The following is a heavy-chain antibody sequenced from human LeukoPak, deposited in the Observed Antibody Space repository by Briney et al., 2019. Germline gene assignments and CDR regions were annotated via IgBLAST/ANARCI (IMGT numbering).Heavy chain of an antibody. J-gene: IGHJ5*02. V-gene: IGHV4-30-2*01. CDR3: ASLQYCSGTSCYWFDP. Sequence: SQTLSLTCDVSGGSISSGLYSWSWIRQPLGKGLEWIGYIYHTGSTYYNPSLKSRVTISVDTSKNQFSLRLSSVTAADTAVYYCASLQYCSGTSCYWFDPWGQGTLVTVSS. D-gene: IGHD2-2*01. CDR2: IYHTGST. CDR1: GGSISSGLYS.